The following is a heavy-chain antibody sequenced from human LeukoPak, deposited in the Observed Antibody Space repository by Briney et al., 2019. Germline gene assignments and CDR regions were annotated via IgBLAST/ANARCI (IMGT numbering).Heavy chain of an antibody. Sequence: PSETLSLTCAVYGGSFSGYYWSWIRQPPGKGLEWIGEINHSGSTNYNPSLKSRVTISVDTSKNQFSLKLSSVTAADTAVYYCARDLYGTIDYWGQGTLVTVSS. CDR2: INHSGST. V-gene: IGHV4-34*01. D-gene: IGHD4-17*01. J-gene: IGHJ4*02. CDR3: ARDLYGTIDY. CDR1: GGSFSGYY.